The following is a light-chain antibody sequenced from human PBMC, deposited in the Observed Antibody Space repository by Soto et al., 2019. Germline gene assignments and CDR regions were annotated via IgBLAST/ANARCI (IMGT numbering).Light chain of an antibody. CDR3: QQYGSSPRT. CDR2: GAS. Sequence: EIVLTQSPATLSLSPGERATLSCRASQSVSSSYLAWYQQKPGQAPRLLIYGASSRATGIPDRFSGSGSGTDFTLTISRREPEDFAVYYCQQYGSSPRTFGQGTKVEIK. V-gene: IGKV3-20*01. J-gene: IGKJ1*01. CDR1: QSVSSSY.